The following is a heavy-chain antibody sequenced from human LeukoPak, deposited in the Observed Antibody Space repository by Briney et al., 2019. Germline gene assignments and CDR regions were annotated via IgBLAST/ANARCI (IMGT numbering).Heavy chain of an antibody. CDR2: IFYSGST. CDR3: ARSSLAATASDI. Sequence: SETLSLTCTVSGGFITSHYWSWIRQPPGKGLEWIGCIFYSGSTNYNPSLKSRVTISVDTSRKQFSLKLSSVTAADTALYYCARSSLAATASDIWGQGTMVTVSS. D-gene: IGHD2-15*01. CDR1: GGFITSHY. V-gene: IGHV4-59*11. J-gene: IGHJ3*02.